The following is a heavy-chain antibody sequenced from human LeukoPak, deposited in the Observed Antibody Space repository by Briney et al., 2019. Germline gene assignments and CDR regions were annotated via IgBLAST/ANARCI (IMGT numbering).Heavy chain of an antibody. J-gene: IGHJ6*02. CDR1: GFTFSSYG. CDR2: IWYDGSNK. V-gene: IGHV3-33*01. CDR3: AREGGGGLYYYGMDV. D-gene: IGHD3-16*01. Sequence: GRSLRLSCVVSGFTFSSYGMHWVRQGPGKGLEWVAVIWYDGSNKYYADSVKGRFTISRDNSKNTLYLQMNSLRGEDTAVYYCAREGGGGLYYYGMDVWGQGTTVTVSS.